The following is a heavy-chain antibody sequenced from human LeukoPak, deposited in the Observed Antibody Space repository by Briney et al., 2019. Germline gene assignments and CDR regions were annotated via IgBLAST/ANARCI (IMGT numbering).Heavy chain of an antibody. CDR1: GGSISSYY. CDR2: IYYSGST. D-gene: IGHD3-3*01. J-gene: IGHJ3*02. V-gene: IGHV4-59*01. CDR3: ARDLWSGHDAFDI. Sequence: SETLSLTCTVSGGSISSYYWSWIRQPPGKGLEWIGYIYYSGSTKYNPSLKSRVTISVDTSKNQFSLKLSSVTAADTAVYYCARDLWSGHDAFDIWGQGTMVTVSS.